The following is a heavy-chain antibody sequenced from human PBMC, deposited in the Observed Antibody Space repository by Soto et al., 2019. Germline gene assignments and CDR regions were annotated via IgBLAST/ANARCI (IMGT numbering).Heavy chain of an antibody. CDR2: ISSSSSAL. J-gene: IGHJ4*02. D-gene: IGHD6-19*01. V-gene: IGHV3-48*01. Sequence: EVQLVESGGGVVQPGGSLRLSCAASGFTFSSYSMNWVRQAPGKGLEWVSYISSSSSALHYADSVKGRFTISRDNAKNSRYLQMNSLRAEDTAVYYCVRDSRHGSALYEGDYFDYWGQGTLVTVSS. CDR3: VRDSRHGSALYEGDYFDY. CDR1: GFTFSSYS.